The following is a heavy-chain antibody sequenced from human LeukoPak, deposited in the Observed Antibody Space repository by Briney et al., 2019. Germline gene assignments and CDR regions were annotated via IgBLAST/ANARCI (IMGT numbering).Heavy chain of an antibody. CDR3: ASDFWSGLAY. D-gene: IGHD3-3*01. CDR2: INHSGST. Sequence: KPSETLSLTCAVYGGSFSGYYWSWIRQPPGKGLEWIGEINHSGSTNYNPSLKSRVTISVDTSQNQFSLKLSSVTAADTAVYYCASDFWSGLAYWGQGTLVTVSS. J-gene: IGHJ4*02. V-gene: IGHV4-34*01. CDR1: GGSFSGYY.